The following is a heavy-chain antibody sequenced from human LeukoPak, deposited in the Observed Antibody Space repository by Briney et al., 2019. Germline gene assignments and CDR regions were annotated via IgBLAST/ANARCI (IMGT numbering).Heavy chain of an antibody. D-gene: IGHD5-18*01. Sequence: GGSLRLSCAASGFTFSSYWMHWVRQAPGKGLVRVSRINSDGSSTSYADSVKGRFTISRDNAKNTLYLQMNSLRAEDTAVYYCARDLQEIQLYFDYWGQGTLVTVSS. CDR3: ARDLQEIQLYFDY. J-gene: IGHJ4*02. CDR1: GFTFSSYW. CDR2: INSDGSST. V-gene: IGHV3-74*01.